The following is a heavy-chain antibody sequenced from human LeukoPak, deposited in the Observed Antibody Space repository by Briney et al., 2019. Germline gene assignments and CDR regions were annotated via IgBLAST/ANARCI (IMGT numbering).Heavy chain of an antibody. V-gene: IGHV3-23*01. D-gene: IGHD3-10*01. CDR2: ISATGGST. Sequence: GGSLRLSCAASGFTFTSYAMSWVRQAPGKGLEWVSTISATGGSTYYADSVKGRFTISRDNSKNTLYLQMNSLRAEDTAIFYCAREDGSGSYYTAYWGQGTLVTVSS. J-gene: IGHJ4*02. CDR1: GFTFTSYA. CDR3: AREDGSGSYYTAY.